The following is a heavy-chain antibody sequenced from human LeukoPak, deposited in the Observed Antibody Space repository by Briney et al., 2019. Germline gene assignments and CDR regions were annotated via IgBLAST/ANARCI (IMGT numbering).Heavy chain of an antibody. CDR1: GFTFSNYA. V-gene: IGHV3-23*01. D-gene: IGHD1-26*01. Sequence: GGSLRLSCAASGFTFSNYAMSWVRQAPGKGLEWVSAISGSGGSTYYADSVKGRFTISRDNSKNTLYLQMNSLRAEDTAVYYCAKNSGSYDLHYWGQGTTVTVSS. CDR2: ISGSGGST. J-gene: IGHJ6*02. CDR3: AKNSGSYDLHY.